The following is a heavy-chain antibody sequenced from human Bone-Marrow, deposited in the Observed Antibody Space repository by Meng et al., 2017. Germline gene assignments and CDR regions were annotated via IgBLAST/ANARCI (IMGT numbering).Heavy chain of an antibody. Sequence: GESLKISCAASGFTFDDYAMHRVRQAPGKGLGWVSLISWDGGSTYYADSVKGRFTISRDNSKHSLYLQMNSLRAEDTDLYYCAKDINAGYWGQGTLVTVSS. V-gene: IGHV3-43D*03. CDR2: ISWDGGST. CDR1: GFTFDDYA. CDR3: AKDINAGY. J-gene: IGHJ4*02.